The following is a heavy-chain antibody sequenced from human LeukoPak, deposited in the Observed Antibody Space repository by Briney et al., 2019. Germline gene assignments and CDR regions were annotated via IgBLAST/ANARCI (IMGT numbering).Heavy chain of an antibody. V-gene: IGHV3-23*01. Sequence: QSGGSLRLSCAASGFTFSTYAMSWVRQAPGKGLEWVSSVRGSGDTKYDADSLKGRFTISRDNSKNTVYLQMNSLRAEDTAIYYCARCRGLLDPFDYWGQGTLVTVSS. CDR3: ARCRGLLDPFDY. CDR1: GFTFSTYA. J-gene: IGHJ4*02. CDR2: VRGSGDTK. D-gene: IGHD3-10*01.